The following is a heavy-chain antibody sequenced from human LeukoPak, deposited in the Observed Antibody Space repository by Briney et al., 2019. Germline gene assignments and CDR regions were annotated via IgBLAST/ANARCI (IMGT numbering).Heavy chain of an antibody. CDR2: IYSDGDT. J-gene: IGHJ4*02. D-gene: IGHD3-22*01. CDR1: GDSITSGSYY. Sequence: SETLSLTCTVSGDSITSGSYYWGWIRQTPGKGLEWIGNIYSDGDTSFNPSLKSRITMSVDTSKNQFSLKLNSVTAADTAVYFCARDSGFWLYWGQGTLVTVSS. CDR3: ARDSGFWLY. V-gene: IGHV4-39*07.